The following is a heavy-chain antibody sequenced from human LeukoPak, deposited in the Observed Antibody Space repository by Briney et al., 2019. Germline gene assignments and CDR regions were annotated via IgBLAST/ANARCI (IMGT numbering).Heavy chain of an antibody. V-gene: IGHV4-39*07. Sequence: PSETLSLTCTVSGGSISSSNYYWGWIRQPPGQGLEWIATISYSGSTFYNPSLKSRVTISVDTSKNQFSLKLSSVTAADTAVYYCARVKGVLLWFGERWRKNWFDPWGQGTLVTVSS. J-gene: IGHJ5*02. CDR3: ARVKGVLLWFGERWRKNWFDP. CDR2: ISYSGST. CDR1: GGSISSSNYY. D-gene: IGHD3-10*01.